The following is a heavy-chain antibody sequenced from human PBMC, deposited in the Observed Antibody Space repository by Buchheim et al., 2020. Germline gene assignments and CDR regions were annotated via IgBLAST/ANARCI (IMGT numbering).Heavy chain of an antibody. D-gene: IGHD6-6*01. V-gene: IGHV3-30*18. CDR3: AKRGASSSDPYYYYYYGMDV. CDR2: ISYDGSNK. CDR1: GFTFSSYG. J-gene: IGHJ6*02. Sequence: QVQLVESGGGVVQPGRSLRLSCAASGFTFSSYGMHWVRQAPGKGLEWVAVISYDGSNKYYADSVKRRFTISRDNSKTKLYLPMNSLRAEDTAVYYCAKRGASSSDPYYYYYYGMDVWGQGTT.